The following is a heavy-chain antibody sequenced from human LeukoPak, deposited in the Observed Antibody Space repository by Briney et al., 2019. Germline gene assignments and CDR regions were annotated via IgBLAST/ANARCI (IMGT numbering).Heavy chain of an antibody. V-gene: IGHV3-20*04. CDR1: GFTFDDYG. D-gene: IGHD3-22*01. J-gene: IGHJ5*02. CDR2: INWNGGST. Sequence: PGGSLRLSCAASGFTFDDYGMSWVRQAPGKGLEWVSGINWNGGSTGYADSVKGRFTISRDNAKNSLYLQMNSLRAEDTALYYCARDRSIYYDSSGYPWGQGTLVTVSS. CDR3: ARDRSIYYDSSGYP.